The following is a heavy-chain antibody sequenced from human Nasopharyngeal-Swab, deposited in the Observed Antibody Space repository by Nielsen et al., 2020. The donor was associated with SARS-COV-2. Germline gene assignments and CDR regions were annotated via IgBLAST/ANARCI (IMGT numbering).Heavy chain of an antibody. Sequence: GESLKISCVASGFTFSSCAMTWVRQAPGKGLQWLSTISGSGHKTYYADSVKGRFTISRDKSQNTLYLQMNSLRAEDTAVYYCAKDFRHNYDYWSGYFTNWGQGTLVTVSS. CDR2: ISGSGHKT. CDR3: AKDFRHNYDYWSGYFTN. J-gene: IGHJ4*02. D-gene: IGHD3-3*01. CDR1: GFTFSSCA. V-gene: IGHV3-23*01.